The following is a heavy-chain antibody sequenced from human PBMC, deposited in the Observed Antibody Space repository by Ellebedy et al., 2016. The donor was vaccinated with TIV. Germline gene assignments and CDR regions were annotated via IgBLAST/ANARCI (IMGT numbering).Heavy chain of an antibody. CDR2: INPSGGST. D-gene: IGHD4-17*01. V-gene: IGHV1-46*01. Sequence: AASVKVSCKTSGYTFTSYHIHWVRQAPGQGLEWMGIINPSGGSTRSAPKFQGRITMTRDRSTTTVYMELSSLRSEDTAVNYCARSYGDPDYWGQGTRVTVSS. CDR3: ARSYGDPDY. J-gene: IGHJ4*02. CDR1: GYTFTSYH.